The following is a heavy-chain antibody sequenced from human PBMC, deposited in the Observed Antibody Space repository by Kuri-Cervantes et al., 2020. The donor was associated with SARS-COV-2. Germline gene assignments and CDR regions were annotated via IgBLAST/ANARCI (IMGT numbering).Heavy chain of an antibody. CDR3: TSQHYYDFWSGYHYAFDI. D-gene: IGHD3-3*01. Sequence: GESLKISCAASGFTFNSYGMHWVRQASGKGLEWVGRIRSKANSYATAYAASVKGRFTISRDDSKNTAYLQMNSLKTEDTAVYYCTSQHYYDFWSGYHYAFDIWGQGTMVTVSS. V-gene: IGHV3-73*01. CDR2: IRSKANSYAT. CDR1: GFTFNSYG. J-gene: IGHJ3*02.